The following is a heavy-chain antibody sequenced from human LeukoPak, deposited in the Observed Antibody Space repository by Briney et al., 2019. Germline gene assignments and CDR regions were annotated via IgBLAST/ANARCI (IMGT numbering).Heavy chain of an antibody. Sequence: PGGSLRLSCAASGSPFSNYGMNWVRQAPGKGLEWVSYISSSGSTIYYADSVRGRFTISRDNAKNSLYLQMNSLRAEDTAVYYCAELGITMIGGVWGKGTTVTISS. V-gene: IGHV3-48*04. CDR2: ISSSGSTI. CDR3: AELGITMIGGV. CDR1: GSPFSNYG. J-gene: IGHJ6*04. D-gene: IGHD3-10*02.